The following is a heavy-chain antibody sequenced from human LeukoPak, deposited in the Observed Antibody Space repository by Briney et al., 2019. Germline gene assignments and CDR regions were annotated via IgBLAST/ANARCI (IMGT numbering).Heavy chain of an antibody. V-gene: IGHV5-10-1*04. CDR1: GYSFNNDW. CDR2: INPRDSNS. CDR3: AINSPDQRGFDY. J-gene: IGHJ4*02. Sequence: GESLKISCKGSGYSFNNDWITWVRQMPGRGLEWMGRINPRDSNSNYSPSFQGQVTISADKSISTAYLQWSSLKASDTAMYYCAINSPDQRGFDYWGQGTLVTVSS. D-gene: IGHD2-2*01.